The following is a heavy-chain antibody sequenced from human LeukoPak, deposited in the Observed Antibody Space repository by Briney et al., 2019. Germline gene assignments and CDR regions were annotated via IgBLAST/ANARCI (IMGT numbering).Heavy chain of an antibody. CDR1: GFTVSSNY. J-gene: IGHJ4*02. CDR2: IYSGGST. V-gene: IGHV3-53*01. Sequence: GGSLRLSCAASGFTVSSNYMSWVRRAPGKGLEWVSVIYSGGSTHYADSVKGRFTISRDNSKNTLYLQMNSLRAEDTAVYYCASIYSSGWYYFDYWGQGTLVTVSS. CDR3: ASIYSSGWYYFDY. D-gene: IGHD6-19*01.